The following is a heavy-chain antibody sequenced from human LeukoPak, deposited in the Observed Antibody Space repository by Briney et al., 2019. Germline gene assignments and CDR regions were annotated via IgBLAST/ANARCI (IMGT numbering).Heavy chain of an antibody. V-gene: IGHV3-11*04. CDR2: TSSSGSTI. CDR3: ARDFGGSSSWYGGAFDI. J-gene: IGHJ3*02. D-gene: IGHD6-13*01. Sequence: LSLTCTVSGASISSYYWSWIRQPPGKGLEWVSYTSSSGSTIYYADSVKGRFTISRDNAKNSLYLQMNSLRAEDTAVYYCARDFGGSSSWYGGAFDIWGQGTMVTVSS. CDR1: GASISSYY.